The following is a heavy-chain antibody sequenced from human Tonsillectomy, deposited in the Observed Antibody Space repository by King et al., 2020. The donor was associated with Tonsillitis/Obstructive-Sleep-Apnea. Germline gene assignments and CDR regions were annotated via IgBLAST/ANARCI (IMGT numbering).Heavy chain of an antibody. Sequence: VQLVESGGGLVQPGGSLRLSCAASGFTFSSYWMHWVRQAPGKGLVWVSRINSDGSSTSYADSVKGRFTISRDNAKNTLYLQMNSLRAEDTAVYYCARDRGIAAAGTLFYYGMDVWGQGTTVTVSS. D-gene: IGHD6-13*01. CDR2: INSDGSST. CDR1: GFTFSSYW. V-gene: IGHV3-74*01. J-gene: IGHJ6*02. CDR3: ARDRGIAAAGTLFYYGMDV.